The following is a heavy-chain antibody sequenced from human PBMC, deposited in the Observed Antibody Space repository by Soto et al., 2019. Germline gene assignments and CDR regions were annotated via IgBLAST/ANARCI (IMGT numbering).Heavy chain of an antibody. CDR2: ITGDGIRT. J-gene: IGHJ4*02. CDR1: GFTFSSHA. Sequence: EVQLLESGGGLVQPGGSLRLSCAASGFTFSSHAMSWVRQAPGKGLEWVSAITGDGIRTFYAESVKGRFTISRDNSKNTLYLEVNSLRAEDTAVFYCARKSCSGVGCYGTFDYWGQGTLVTVSS. D-gene: IGHD2-15*01. V-gene: IGHV3-23*01. CDR3: ARKSCSGVGCYGTFDY.